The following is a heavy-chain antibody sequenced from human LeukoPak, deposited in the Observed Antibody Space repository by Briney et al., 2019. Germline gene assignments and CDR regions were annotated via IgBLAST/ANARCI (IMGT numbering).Heavy chain of an antibody. CDR1: GFTFSSYA. J-gene: IGHJ4*02. V-gene: IGHV3-23*01. CDR3: AKGWSSSWSYFDY. CDR2: ISGSGGGT. D-gene: IGHD6-13*01. Sequence: GGSLRLSCAASGFTFSSYAMSWVRQAPGKGLEWVSAISGSGGGTYYADSVKGRFTISRDSSKNTLYLQMNSLRAEDTAVYYCAKGWSSSWSYFDYWGQGTLVPVSS.